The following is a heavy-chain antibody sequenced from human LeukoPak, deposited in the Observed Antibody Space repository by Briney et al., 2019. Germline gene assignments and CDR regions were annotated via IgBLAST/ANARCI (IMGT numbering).Heavy chain of an antibody. CDR3: AAGGRNYGDYGGGY. CDR1: GFTFTSSA. V-gene: IGHV1-58*01. J-gene: IGHJ4*02. Sequence: PGASVNVSCKAYGFTFTSSAVQWVRQARGQRREWIGWIVVGSGNTNYAQKFQERVTITRDMSTSTAYMELSSLRSEDTAVYYCAAGGRNYGDYGGGYWGQGTLVTVSS. CDR2: IVVGSGNT. D-gene: IGHD4-17*01.